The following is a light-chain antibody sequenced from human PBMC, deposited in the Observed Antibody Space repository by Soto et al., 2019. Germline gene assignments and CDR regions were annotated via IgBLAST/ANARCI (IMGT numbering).Light chain of an antibody. CDR2: GAT. CDR3: QQTYRTPRT. Sequence: QMTQSPSSLSASVGDRVTLTCRASQSIDSYLNWYQQKPGQAPKLLIYGATSLQSGVPSRFSGRGFGTDFSLTISSLQPEDIASYYCQQTYRTPRTFGQGTKVEIK. CDR1: QSIDSY. V-gene: IGKV1-39*01. J-gene: IGKJ1*01.